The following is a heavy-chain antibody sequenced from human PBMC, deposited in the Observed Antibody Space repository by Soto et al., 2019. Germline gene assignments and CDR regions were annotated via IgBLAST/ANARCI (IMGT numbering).Heavy chain of an antibody. J-gene: IGHJ6*02. CDR2: INHSGST. CDR1: GGSFSGYY. Sequence: SETLSLTCAVYGGSFSGYYWSWIRQPPGKGLEWIGEINHSGSTNYNPSLKSRVTISVDTSKNQFSLKLSSVTAADTAVYYCARGVGRAAIASYYYYGMDVWGQGTTVTVSS. CDR3: ARGVGRAAIASYYYYGMDV. D-gene: IGHD3-10*01. V-gene: IGHV4-34*01.